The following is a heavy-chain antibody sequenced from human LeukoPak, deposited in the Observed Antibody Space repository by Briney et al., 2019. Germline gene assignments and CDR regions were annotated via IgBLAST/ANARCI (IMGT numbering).Heavy chain of an antibody. CDR2: IIPIFGTA. V-gene: IGHV1-69*05. Sequence: SVKVSCKASGGTFSSYAISWVRQAPGQGLEWMGRIIPIFGTANCAQKFQGRVTITTDESTSTAYMELSSLRSEDTAVYYCASYTYYYDSSGLPHWGQGTMVTVSS. J-gene: IGHJ3*01. D-gene: IGHD3-22*01. CDR3: ASYTYYYDSSGLPH. CDR1: GGTFSSYA.